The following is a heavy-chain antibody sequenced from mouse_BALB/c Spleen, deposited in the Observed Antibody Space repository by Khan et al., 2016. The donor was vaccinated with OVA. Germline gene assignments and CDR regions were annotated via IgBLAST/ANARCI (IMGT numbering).Heavy chain of an antibody. CDR3: AREGLDAFAY. CDR1: GFSLTSYD. CDR2: IGAGGST. V-gene: IGHV2-9*02. Sequence: QVQLKQSGPGLVAPSQSLSITCTVSGFSLTSYDVYWIRQPPGKGLECLGVIGAGGSTNYNSALMSRLSISKDNSKSQVFLKMNSLQTDDTAMYYGAREGLDAFAYWGQGTLVTVSA. J-gene: IGHJ3*01. D-gene: IGHD3-3*01.